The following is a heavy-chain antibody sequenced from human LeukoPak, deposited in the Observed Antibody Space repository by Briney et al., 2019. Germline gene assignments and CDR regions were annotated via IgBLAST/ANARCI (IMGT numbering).Heavy chain of an antibody. V-gene: IGHV4-38-2*01. CDR2: IYHSGST. D-gene: IGHD3-16*02. Sequence: SETLSLTCAVYGGSFSGYYWGWIRQPPGKGLEWIGSIYHSGSTYYNPSLKSRVTISVDTSKNQFSLKLSSVTAADTAVYYCARGGINYDYVWGSYRPFDYWGQGTLVTVSS. CDR1: GGSFSGYY. CDR3: ARGGINYDYVWGSYRPFDY. J-gene: IGHJ4*02.